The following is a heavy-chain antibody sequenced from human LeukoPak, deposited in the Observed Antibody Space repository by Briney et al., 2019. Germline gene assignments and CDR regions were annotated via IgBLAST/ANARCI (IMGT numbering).Heavy chain of an antibody. CDR1: SGSIISNNDY. D-gene: IGHD3-10*01. CDR2: IHYSGRT. V-gene: IGHV4-39*01. CDR3: ARTYYGDNWFDP. J-gene: IGHJ5*02. Sequence: SETLSLTCSVSSGSIISNNDYWGWIRQPPGKGLEWIATIHYSGRTYYHPSLKSRGTISVDTSQNQFSLRLSSLTAADTAVYYCARTYYGDNWFDPWGQGTLVTVSS.